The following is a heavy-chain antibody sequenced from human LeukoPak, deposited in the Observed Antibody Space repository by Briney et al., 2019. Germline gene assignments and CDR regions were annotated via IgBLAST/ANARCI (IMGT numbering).Heavy chain of an antibody. CDR3: TTDHDSSGYYYSGRLSY. J-gene: IGHJ4*02. V-gene: IGHV3-15*01. CDR2: IKSKTDGETT. Sequence: PGGSLRLSCAASGFNFTNVWMNWIRQAPGKGLEWVGRIKSKTDGETTDYAAPVKGRFTISRDDSKNTLYLQMNSLKTEDTAVYYCTTDHDSSGYYYSGRLSYWGQGTLVTVSS. CDR1: GFNFTNVW. D-gene: IGHD3-22*01.